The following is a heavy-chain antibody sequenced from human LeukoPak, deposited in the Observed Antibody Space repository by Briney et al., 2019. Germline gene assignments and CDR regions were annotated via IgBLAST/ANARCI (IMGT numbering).Heavy chain of an antibody. V-gene: IGHV3-23*01. Sequence: GGSLRLSCAASGFTFSSYAMSWVRQAPGKGLEWISAISGSGGSTYYADSLKGRLTISRDNCKDTLYMQMNGRRGEDTAVYYCAKWIQLWLLDYWGQGTLVTDSS. J-gene: IGHJ4*02. CDR1: GFTFSSYA. CDR2: ISGSGGST. CDR3: AKWIQLWLLDY. D-gene: IGHD5-18*01.